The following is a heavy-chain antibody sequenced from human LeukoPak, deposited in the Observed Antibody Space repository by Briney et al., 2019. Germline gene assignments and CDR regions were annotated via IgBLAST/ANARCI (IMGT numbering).Heavy chain of an antibody. V-gene: IGHV3-21*01. CDR3: ARAVVVAHFDP. CDR2: ISSSSSYI. Sequence: PGGSLRLSCAASGVTFSSYSMNWVRQAPGKGLEWVSSISSSSSYIYYADSVKGRFTISRDNAKNSLYLQMNSLRAEDTAVYYCARAVVVAHFDPWGQGTLVTVSS. D-gene: IGHD2-21*01. CDR1: GVTFSSYS. J-gene: IGHJ5*02.